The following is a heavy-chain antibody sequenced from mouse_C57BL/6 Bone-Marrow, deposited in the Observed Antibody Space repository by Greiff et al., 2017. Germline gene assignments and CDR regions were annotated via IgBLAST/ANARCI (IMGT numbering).Heavy chain of an antibody. J-gene: IGHJ1*03. CDR2: ILPSIGRT. CDR3: ARDYYGSSPYWYFDV. D-gene: IGHD1-1*01. V-gene: IGHV15-2*01. CDR1: DSEVFPIAY. Sequence: VHLVESGSELRSPGSSVKLSCKDFDSEVFPIAYMSWVRQKPGHGFEWIGGILPSIGRTIYGEKFEDKATLDADTLSNTAYLELNSLTSEDSAIYYCARDYYGSSPYWYFDVWGTGTTVTVSS.